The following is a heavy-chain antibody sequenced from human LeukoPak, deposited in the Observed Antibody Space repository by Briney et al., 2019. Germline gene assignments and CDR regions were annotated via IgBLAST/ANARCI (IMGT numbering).Heavy chain of an antibody. J-gene: IGHJ4*02. CDR3: ARDREVALFYFDY. V-gene: IGHV3-7*01. Sequence: GGSLRLSCAASGFTFNSHWMGWVRQAPGKGLEWVANIKQDGSQKYYVDSVKGRFTISRDNTKNSVFLQMNSLRAEDTAVYYCARDREVALFYFDYWGQGTLVTVSS. CDR1: GFTFNSHW. D-gene: IGHD3-10*01. CDR2: IKQDGSQK.